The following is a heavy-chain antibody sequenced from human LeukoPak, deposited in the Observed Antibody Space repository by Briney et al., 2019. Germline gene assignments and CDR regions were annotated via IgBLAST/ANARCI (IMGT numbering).Heavy chain of an antibody. CDR1: GDSVSSTSYY. D-gene: IGHD4-23*01. CDR3: ARLRDARWLLEY. J-gene: IGHJ4*02. Sequence: PSETLSLTCSVSGDSVSSTSYYWGWIRQPPGKGLEWIASNPYSVKSYYNPSFNSRVTISVDTSNNRLSLRLTSVNAADTAVYYCARLRDARWLLEYWGQGTLVTVSS. V-gene: IGHV4-39*01. CDR2: NPYSVKS.